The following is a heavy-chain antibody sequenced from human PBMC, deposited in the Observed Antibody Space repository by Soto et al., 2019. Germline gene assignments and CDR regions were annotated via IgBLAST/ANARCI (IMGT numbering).Heavy chain of an antibody. CDR2: IMPIFRTP. CDR3: ARDNDRPQLGGNYYYVLDV. D-gene: IGHD1-1*01. V-gene: IGHV1-69*12. CDR1: GGTFRNSA. J-gene: IGHJ6*02. Sequence: QVQLEQSGAEVKKPGSSVKVSCKASGGTFRNSAISWVRQAPGQGLEWMGGIMPIFRTPDYAQKFQGRVTITADESTSTAYMELSGLRSYDTAVYFCARDNDRPQLGGNYYYVLDVWGQGTTVTVSS.